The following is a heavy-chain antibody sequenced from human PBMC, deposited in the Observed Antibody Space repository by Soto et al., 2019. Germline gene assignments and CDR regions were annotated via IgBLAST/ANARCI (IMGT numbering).Heavy chain of an antibody. D-gene: IGHD6-25*01. CDR3: GRGGSEGSDY. V-gene: IGHV3-7*05. CDR2: IKEDGSEK. CDR1: GFSFSDFW. Sequence: GGSVRLSCAASGFSFSDFWMSWVRQAPGKGLEWVANIKEDGSEKYYVDSVKGRFTISRNNAQNSLYLQMNSLRAEDTAVYYCGRGGSEGSDYWGPGTLDTVSS. J-gene: IGHJ4*02.